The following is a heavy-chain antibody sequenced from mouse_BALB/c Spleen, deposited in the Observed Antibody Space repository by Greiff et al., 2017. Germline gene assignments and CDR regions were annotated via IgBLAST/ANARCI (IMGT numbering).Heavy chain of an antibody. CDR2: ISSGGSYT. Sequence: EVKLVESGGGLVKPGGSLKLSCAASGFTFSSYAMSWVRQSPEKRLEWVAEISSGGSYTYYPDTVTGRFTISRDNAKNTLYLEMSSLRSEDTAMYYCARYYHYFDYWGQGTTLTVSS. CDR3: ARYYHYFDY. D-gene: IGHD1-1*02. J-gene: IGHJ2*01. CDR1: GFTFSSYA. V-gene: IGHV5-9-4*01.